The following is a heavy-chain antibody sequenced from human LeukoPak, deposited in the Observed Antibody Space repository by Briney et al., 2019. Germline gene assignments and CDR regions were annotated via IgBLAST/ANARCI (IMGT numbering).Heavy chain of an antibody. D-gene: IGHD3-3*01. CDR2: IYYSGST. Sequence: PSETLSLTCTVSGGSISSYYWSWIRQPPGKGLEWIGYIYYSGSTNYNPSLKSRVTISVDTSKNQFSLKLSSVTAADTAVYYCARCPAADFWSGYHYYYYYMDVWGKGTTVTVSS. CDR1: GGSISSYY. J-gene: IGHJ6*03. V-gene: IGHV4-59*01. CDR3: ARCPAADFWSGYHYYYYYMDV.